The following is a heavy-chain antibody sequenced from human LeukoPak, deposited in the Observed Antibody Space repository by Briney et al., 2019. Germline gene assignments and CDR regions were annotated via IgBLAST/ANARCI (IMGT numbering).Heavy chain of an antibody. CDR1: GYTFTSYD. Sequence: ASVKVSCKASGYTFTSYDINWVRQATGQGLEWMGWMNPNSGNTGYAQKFQGRVTITRNTSISTAYMELSSPRSEDTAVYYCARGMVGATLRADFYYDYYYMDVWGKGTTVTVSS. D-gene: IGHD1-26*01. V-gene: IGHV1-8*03. CDR3: ARGMVGATLRADFYYDYYYMDV. CDR2: MNPNSGNT. J-gene: IGHJ6*03.